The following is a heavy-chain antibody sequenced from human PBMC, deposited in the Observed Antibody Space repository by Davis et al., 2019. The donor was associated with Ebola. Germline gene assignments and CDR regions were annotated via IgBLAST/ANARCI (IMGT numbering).Heavy chain of an antibody. J-gene: IGHJ4*02. CDR3: ARQRVQWDLGTSYYFDY. D-gene: IGHD1-26*01. V-gene: IGHV4-59*08. CDR2: IYYSGTT. Sequence: SETLSLTCTVSGTSISSYYWSWIRQPPGKGLEWIGYIYYSGTTNYNPSLRSRVTISLDTSKNQFSLKLSSVTAADSAVYYCARQRVQWDLGTSYYFDYWGQGTLVTVSS. CDR1: GTSISSYY.